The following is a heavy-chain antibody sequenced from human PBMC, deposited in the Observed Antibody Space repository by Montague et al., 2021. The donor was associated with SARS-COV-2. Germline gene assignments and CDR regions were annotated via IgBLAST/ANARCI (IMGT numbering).Heavy chain of an antibody. D-gene: IGHD3-16*01. CDR3: AREWDDITRPAHYGMDF. CDR1: LFTFSNYA. V-gene: IGHV3-30*09. CDR2: ISYDGSNK. Sequence: SPRLSCAASLFTFSNYAMHWVRQAPGKGLEWVALISYDGSNKYYADSVKGRFAISRDNSKNTLYLQMNSLRAEDTGLYYCAREWDDITRPAHYGMDFWGQGKTVTASS. J-gene: IGHJ6*02.